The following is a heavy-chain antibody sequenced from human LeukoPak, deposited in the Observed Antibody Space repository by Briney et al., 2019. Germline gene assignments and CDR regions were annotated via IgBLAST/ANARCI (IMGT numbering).Heavy chain of an antibody. CDR3: ARDYYGSGSYYLPGYYGMDV. CDR2: IYYSGST. D-gene: IGHD3-10*01. V-gene: IGHV4-31*03. Sequence: PSQTLSLTCTVSGGSISNGGYYWSWIRQHPGKGLEWIGYIYYSGSTYYNPSLKSRVTISVDTSKNQFSLKLSSVTAADTAVYYCARDYYGSGSYYLPGYYGMDVWGQGTTVTVSS. J-gene: IGHJ6*02. CDR1: GGSISNGGYY.